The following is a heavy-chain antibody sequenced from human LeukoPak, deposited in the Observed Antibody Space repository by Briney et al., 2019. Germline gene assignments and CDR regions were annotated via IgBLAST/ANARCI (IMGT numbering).Heavy chain of an antibody. CDR3: ARQFGYV. CDR2: IYYSGST. CDR1: GASFSSSTYY. J-gene: IGHJ4*02. V-gene: IGHV4-39*01. Sequence: PSETLSLTCTVSGASFSSSTYYWGWICQPPGKGLEWIGSIYYSGSTYYNPSLKSRVTISVDTSKNQFSLKLSSVTAADTAVYYCARQFGYVWGQGTLVTVSS. D-gene: IGHD3-16*01.